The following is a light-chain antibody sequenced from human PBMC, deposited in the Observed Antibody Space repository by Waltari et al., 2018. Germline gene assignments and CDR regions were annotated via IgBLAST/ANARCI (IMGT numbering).Light chain of an antibody. V-gene: IGLV1-44*01. CDR2: SNN. Sequence: QSVLTQPPSASGTPGQRVTISCSGSSSNIGSNTVNWYQQLPGTATKLLIYSNNQRPPGVPDRFSGSKSGTSASLASSGLQSEDEADYYCAAWDDSLNGPVFGGGTKLTVL. CDR1: SSNIGSNT. J-gene: IGLJ3*02. CDR3: AAWDDSLNGPV.